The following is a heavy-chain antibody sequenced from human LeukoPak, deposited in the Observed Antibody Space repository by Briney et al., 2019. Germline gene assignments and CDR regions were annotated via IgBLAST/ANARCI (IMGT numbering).Heavy chain of an antibody. CDR2: LYPGDSAS. CDR3: ARRVVNCSSTSCSPHMDV. CDR1: GYSFTNYW. Sequence: GESLKISCKGSGYSFTNYWIGWVRQMPGKGLEWMGMLYPGDSASRFSPSFQGRVTMSVDRSINTAYLQWSSLRASDTAMYYCARRVVNCSSTSCSPHMDVWGQGTTVTVSS. D-gene: IGHD2-2*01. J-gene: IGHJ6*02. V-gene: IGHV5-51*01.